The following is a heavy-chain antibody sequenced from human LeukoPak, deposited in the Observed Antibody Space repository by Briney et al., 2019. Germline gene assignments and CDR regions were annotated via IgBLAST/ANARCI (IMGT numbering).Heavy chain of an antibody. CDR3: AKKKRELRGFDY. D-gene: IGHD1-7*01. Sequence: GGSLRLSCAASGFTFSSYAMSWVRQAPGKGLGWVSVIGGSGGRTYYADSVKGRFTISRDNSKNTLYLQMSSLRAEDTAVYYCAKKKRELRGFDYWGQGTLVTVSS. V-gene: IGHV3-23*01. J-gene: IGHJ4*02. CDR2: IGGSGGRT. CDR1: GFTFSSYA.